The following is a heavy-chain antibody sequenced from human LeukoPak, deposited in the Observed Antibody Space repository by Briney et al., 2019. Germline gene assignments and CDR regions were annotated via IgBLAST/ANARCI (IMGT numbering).Heavy chain of an antibody. CDR1: GGSISSTSYY. CDR2: IYYSGST. D-gene: IGHD3-10*01. J-gene: IGHJ4*02. V-gene: IGHV4-39*07. CDR3: ARDRLLWFGELDY. Sequence: SETLSLTCTVSGGSISSTSYYWGWIRQPPGKGLEWIGSIYYSGSTYYSPSLKSRVTMSVDTSKNQISPKLRSVTAADTAVYYCARDRLLWFGELDYWGQGTLVIVPS.